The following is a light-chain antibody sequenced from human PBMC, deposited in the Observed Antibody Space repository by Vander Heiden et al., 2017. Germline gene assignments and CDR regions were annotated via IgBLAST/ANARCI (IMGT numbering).Light chain of an antibody. Sequence: SSVLTQDPAVSVALGQTVRITCQGDSLRSYYASWYQQKPGQAPVLVIYGKNNRPSGIPDRFSGSSSGNTASLTITGAQAEDEADYYCNSRDSSGNHLRVFGGGTKLTVL. CDR1: SLRSYY. J-gene: IGLJ2*01. CDR3: NSRDSSGNHLRV. CDR2: GKN. V-gene: IGLV3-19*01.